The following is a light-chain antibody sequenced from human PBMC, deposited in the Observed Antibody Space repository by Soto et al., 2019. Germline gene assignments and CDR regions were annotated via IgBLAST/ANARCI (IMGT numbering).Light chain of an antibody. J-gene: IGKJ2*01. CDR2: DAS. CDR1: QSVSSS. Sequence: EIVMTQSPATLSVSPGDRATLSCRASQSVSSSLAWYQQKPGKAPRVLIYDASTMATGIPARFSGSGSGTEFTLTISSLQPEDFAVYYCQQYNTCSPTFGQGTKLEIK. CDR3: QQYNTCSPT. V-gene: IGKV3-15*01.